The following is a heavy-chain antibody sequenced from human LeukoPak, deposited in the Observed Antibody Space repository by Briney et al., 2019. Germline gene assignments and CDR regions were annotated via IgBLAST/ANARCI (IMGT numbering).Heavy chain of an antibody. Sequence: SVTVSCTASGGTFISYAISWVRQAPGRGLEWMGGIIPIFGTANYAQKFQGRVTITADESTSTAYMELSSLRSEDTAVYYCASGGNIVVVPAAAAYYYYYGMDVWGQGTTVTVSS. CDR2: IIPIFGTA. J-gene: IGHJ6*02. V-gene: IGHV1-69*13. CDR3: ASGGNIVVVPAAAAYYYYYGMDV. D-gene: IGHD2-2*01. CDR1: GGTFISYA.